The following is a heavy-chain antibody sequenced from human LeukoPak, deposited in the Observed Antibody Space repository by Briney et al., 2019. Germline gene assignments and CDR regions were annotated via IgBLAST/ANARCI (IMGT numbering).Heavy chain of an antibody. CDR3: ARDPGGTYYDFWSGLDY. Sequence: ASVKVSCKASGYTFTSYDINWVRQATGQGLEWMGWMNPNSGNTGYAQKFQGRVTMTRNTSISTAYMELSRLRSDDTAVYYCARDPGGTYYDFWSGLDYWGQGTLVTVSS. CDR2: MNPNSGNT. J-gene: IGHJ4*02. D-gene: IGHD3-3*01. CDR1: GYTFTSYD. V-gene: IGHV1-8*01.